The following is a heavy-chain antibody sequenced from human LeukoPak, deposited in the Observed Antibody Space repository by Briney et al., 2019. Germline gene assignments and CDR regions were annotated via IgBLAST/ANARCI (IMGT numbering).Heavy chain of an antibody. CDR3: AREIYCSASSCTGGVFDI. CDR1: GFTVSSNY. J-gene: IGHJ3*02. Sequence: GGSLRLSCAASGFTVSSNYMSWVRQAPGKGLEWVSVIYSGGSTYYADSVKGRFTISRDNSKNTLYLQMSSLRVEDTAVYYCAREIYCSASSCTGGVFDIWGQGTMVTVSS. CDR2: IYSGGST. D-gene: IGHD2-15*01. V-gene: IGHV3-53*01.